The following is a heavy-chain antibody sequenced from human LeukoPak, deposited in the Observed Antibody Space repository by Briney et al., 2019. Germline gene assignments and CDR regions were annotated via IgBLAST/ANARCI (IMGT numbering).Heavy chain of an antibody. Sequence: GGSLRLSCAASGFTFSRFGMHWVRQAPGKGLEWVAVIWYDGRNKYYADSVKGRFTISRDNSKNTLYLQMHSLRAEDTAVYYCARRDYGKGVYDHWGQGTLVTVSS. V-gene: IGHV3-33*01. CDR3: ARRDYGKGVYDH. CDR1: GFTFSRFG. J-gene: IGHJ4*02. D-gene: IGHD4/OR15-4a*01. CDR2: IWYDGRNK.